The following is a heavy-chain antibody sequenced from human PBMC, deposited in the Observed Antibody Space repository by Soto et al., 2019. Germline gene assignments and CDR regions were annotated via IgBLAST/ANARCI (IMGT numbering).Heavy chain of an antibody. V-gene: IGHV5-51*01. CDR1: GYSFTSYW. D-gene: IGHD3-22*01. CDR3: ARHLREFGPYYYDSSGYHYGMDV. CDR2: IYPGDSDT. Sequence: GESLKISCKGSGYSFTSYWIGWVRQMPGKGLEWMGIIYPGDSDTRYSPSFQDQVTISADKSISTAYLQWSSLKASDTAMYYCARHLREFGPYYYDSSGYHYGMDVWGQGTTVTVSS. J-gene: IGHJ6*02.